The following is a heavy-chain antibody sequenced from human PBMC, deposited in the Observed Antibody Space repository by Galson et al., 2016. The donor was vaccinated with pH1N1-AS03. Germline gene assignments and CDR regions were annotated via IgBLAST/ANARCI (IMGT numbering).Heavy chain of an antibody. D-gene: IGHD3-16*01. CDR3: ARRSPWESYYFDY. V-gene: IGHV3-23*01. CDR2: ISASGGDT. Sequence: SLRLSCAASGFSFNTFAMSWVRQAQGKGLEWVSSISASGGDTYYADSVQGRFTISRDNSRNTRYLQMNSLRAEDAAIYYCARRSPWESYYFDYWGQGTLVTVSS. J-gene: IGHJ4*02. CDR1: GFSFNTFA.